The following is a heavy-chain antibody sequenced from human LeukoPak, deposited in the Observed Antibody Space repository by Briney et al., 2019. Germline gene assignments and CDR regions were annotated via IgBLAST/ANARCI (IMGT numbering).Heavy chain of an antibody. CDR3: AKVATTVTTGQDY. Sequence: GGSLRLSCAASGFTFNSYAMSWVRQAPGKGLEWVSAIGGSGSSTYYTDSVKGRFTISRDNSKNTLYLQMSSLRAEDTAVYYCAKVATTVTTGQDYWGQGTLVTVSS. D-gene: IGHD4-17*01. CDR2: IGGSGSST. V-gene: IGHV3-23*01. CDR1: GFTFNSYA. J-gene: IGHJ4*02.